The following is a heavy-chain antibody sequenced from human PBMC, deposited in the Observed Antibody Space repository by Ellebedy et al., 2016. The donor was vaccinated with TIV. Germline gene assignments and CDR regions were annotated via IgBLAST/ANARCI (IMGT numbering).Heavy chain of an antibody. CDR1: GFTFADYA. CDR3: AKDISV. Sequence: GGSLRLSCAASGFTFADYAMHWVRQAPGKGLEWVSGISWNSGSIGYADSVKGRFTISRDNAKNSLYLQMNSLRAEDTALYYCAKDISVWGQGTLVTVSS. V-gene: IGHV3-9*01. CDR2: ISWNSGSI. J-gene: IGHJ4*02.